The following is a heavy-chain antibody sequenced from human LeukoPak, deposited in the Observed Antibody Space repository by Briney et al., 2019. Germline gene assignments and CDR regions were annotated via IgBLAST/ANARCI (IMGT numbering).Heavy chain of an antibody. J-gene: IGHJ5*02. CDR1: GFTFSSYW. CDR3: ARDLGCTNGVCYPPNWFDP. CDR2: ISYDGSNK. D-gene: IGHD2-8*01. Sequence: AGGSLRLSCAASGFTFSSYWMSWVRQAPGKGLEWVAVISYDGSNKYYADSVKGRFTISRDNSKNTLYLQMNSLRAEDTAVYYCARDLGCTNGVCYPPNWFDPWGQGTLVTVSS. V-gene: IGHV3-30-3*01.